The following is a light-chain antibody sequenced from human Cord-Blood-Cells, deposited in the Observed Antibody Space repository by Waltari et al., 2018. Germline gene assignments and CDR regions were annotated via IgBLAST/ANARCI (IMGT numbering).Light chain of an antibody. CDR2: DVS. CDR1: SSDVGGYNY. CDR3: SSYTSSSTVV. V-gene: IGLV2-14*01. Sequence: QSALTQPASVSASPAQSITISCTGTSSDVGGYNYVSGYHQHPGKAPKLMIYDVSNRPSGVSNRFSGSKSGNTSSLTISGLQAEDEADYYCSSYTSSSTVVFGGGTKLTVL. J-gene: IGLJ2*01.